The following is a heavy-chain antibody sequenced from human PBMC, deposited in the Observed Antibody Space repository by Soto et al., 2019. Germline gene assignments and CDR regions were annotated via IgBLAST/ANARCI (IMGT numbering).Heavy chain of an antibody. CDR3: ARGDSSSWYIDY. V-gene: IGHV3-33*01. CDR2: IWYDGSNK. D-gene: IGHD6-13*01. CDR1: GFTFSSYG. Sequence: QVQLVESGGGVVQPGRSLRLSCAASGFTFSSYGMHWVRQAPGKGLEWVAVIWYDGSNKYYADSVKGRFTISRDNSKNTLSLQMSSLGAEDTAVYYCARGDSSSWYIDYWGQGTLVTVSS. J-gene: IGHJ4*02.